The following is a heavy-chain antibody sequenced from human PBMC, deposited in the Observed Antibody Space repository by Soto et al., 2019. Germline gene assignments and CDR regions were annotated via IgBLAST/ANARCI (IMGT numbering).Heavy chain of an antibody. V-gene: IGHV3-48*02. Sequence: EVQLVESGGGLVQPGGSLRLSCAASGFTFSSYSMNWVRQAPGKGLEWVSYISSSSSTIYYADSVKGRFTISRDNAKNSLYLQMNRVRDEDTAVYYCARGADYDSSGIRLNWFDPWGQGTLVTVSS. J-gene: IGHJ5*02. CDR1: GFTFSSYS. CDR2: ISSSSSTI. D-gene: IGHD3-22*01. CDR3: ARGADYDSSGIRLNWFDP.